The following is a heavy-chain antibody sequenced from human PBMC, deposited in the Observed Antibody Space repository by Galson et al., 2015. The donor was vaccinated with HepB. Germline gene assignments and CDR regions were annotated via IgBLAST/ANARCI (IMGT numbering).Heavy chain of an antibody. CDR3: ARDPYAGNSHGYYFDY. Sequence: SLRLSCAASGFTFSGYSMNWVRQAPGRGLEWVSSISSTSTYIYYADSVKGRFTISRDNAKNSLYLQMSSLRAEDTAVYYCARDPYAGNSHGYYFDYWGQGTLVTVSS. CDR1: GFTFSGYS. CDR2: ISSTSTYI. J-gene: IGHJ4*02. V-gene: IGHV3-21*01. D-gene: IGHD4-23*01.